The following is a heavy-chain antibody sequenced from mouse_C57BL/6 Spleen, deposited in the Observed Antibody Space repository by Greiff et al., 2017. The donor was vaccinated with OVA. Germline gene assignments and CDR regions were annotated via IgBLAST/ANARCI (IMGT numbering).Heavy chain of an antibody. CDR1: GFTFSDYY. D-gene: IGHD4-1*01. Sequence: DVMLVESEGGLVQPGSSMKLSCTASGFTFSDYYMAWVRQVPEKGLEWVANINYDGSSTYYLDSLKSRFIISRDNAKNILYLQMSSLKSEDTATYYCARETGRDYFDYWGQGTTLTVSS. V-gene: IGHV5-16*01. CDR2: INYDGSST. CDR3: ARETGRDYFDY. J-gene: IGHJ2*01.